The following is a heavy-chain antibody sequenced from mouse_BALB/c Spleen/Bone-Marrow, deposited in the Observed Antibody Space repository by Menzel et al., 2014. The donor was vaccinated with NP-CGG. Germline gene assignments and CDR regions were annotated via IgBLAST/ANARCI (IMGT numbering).Heavy chain of an antibody. V-gene: IGHV10-1*02. CDR3: VRRDSSGYWFAY. J-gene: IGHJ3*01. D-gene: IGHD3-2*01. CDR2: IRSKSNNYAT. CDR1: GFTFNTYA. Sequence: EVQLVESGGGLVQPKGSLKLSCAASGFTFNTYAMNWVRPAPGKGLEWVARIRSKSNNYATYYADSVKDRFTISRDDSQSMLYLQMNNLKTEDTAMYYCVRRDSSGYWFAYWGQGTLVTVSA.